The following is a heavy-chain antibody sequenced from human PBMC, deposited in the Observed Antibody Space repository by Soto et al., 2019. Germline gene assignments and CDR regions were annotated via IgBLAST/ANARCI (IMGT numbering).Heavy chain of an antibody. D-gene: IGHD3-3*01. CDR1: GFTFSNAW. V-gene: IGHV3-15*07. CDR2: IKSKTDGGTT. Sequence: EVKLVESGGGLVKPGGSLRLSCAASGFTFSNAWMNWVRQAPGKGLEWVGRIKSKTDGGTTDYAAPVKGRFTISRDDSKNTLYLQMNSLKTEDTAVYYCTTGRITIFGVVIKYWYFDLWGRGTLVTVSS. CDR3: TTGRITIFGVVIKYWYFDL. J-gene: IGHJ2*01.